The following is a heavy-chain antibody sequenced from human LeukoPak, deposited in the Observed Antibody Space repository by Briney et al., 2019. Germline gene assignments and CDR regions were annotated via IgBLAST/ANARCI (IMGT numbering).Heavy chain of an antibody. CDR2: ISAYNGNT. V-gene: IGHV1-18*01. CDR1: GYTFTSYG. D-gene: IGHD4-23*01. Sequence: GASVKVSCKASGYTFTSYGISWVRQAPGQGLEWMGWISAYNGNTNYAQKLQGRVTMTTDTSTSTAYMELRSLRSDDTAVYYCARLTPGGIGSNLNFDYWGQGTLVTVSS. CDR3: ARLTPGGIGSNLNFDY. J-gene: IGHJ4*02.